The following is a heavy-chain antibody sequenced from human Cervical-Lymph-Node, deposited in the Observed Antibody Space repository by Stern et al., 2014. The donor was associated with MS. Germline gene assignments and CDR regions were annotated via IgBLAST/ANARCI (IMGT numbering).Heavy chain of an antibody. V-gene: IGHV1-46*01. CDR3: AREADA. CDR2: IHPSDGST. Sequence: AQLVESGAEVKTPGASVKLSCKASGYTFTSYYMHWVRQAPGQGLEWMGVIHPSDGSTTYAQKIQGRVTMTRDTSTTTVYMELNSLRSEDTAVYYCAREADAWGQGTLVTVSS. J-gene: IGHJ4*02. CDR1: GYTFTSYY.